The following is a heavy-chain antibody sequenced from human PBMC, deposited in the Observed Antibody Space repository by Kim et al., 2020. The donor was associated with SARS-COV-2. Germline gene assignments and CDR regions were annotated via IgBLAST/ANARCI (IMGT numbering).Heavy chain of an antibody. Sequence: ASVKVSCKASGYTFTTYGISWVRQAPGQGLEWMGWISAYNGDTNYAQKVQGRVTMTTDTPRSTAYMELRSLRSDDTAVYYCARDRMRRGDISDYYFYGMDVWGQGTTVTVSS. CDR3: ARDRMRRGDISDYYFYGMDV. D-gene: IGHD2-15*01. V-gene: IGHV1-18*01. J-gene: IGHJ6*02. CDR1: GYTFTTYG. CDR2: ISAYNGDT.